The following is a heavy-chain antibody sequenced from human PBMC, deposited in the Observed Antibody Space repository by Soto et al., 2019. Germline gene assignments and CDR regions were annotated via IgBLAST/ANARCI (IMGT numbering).Heavy chain of an antibody. D-gene: IGHD5-18*01. CDR1: GFTVSSNY. Sequence: EVQLVESGGGLIQPGGSLRLSCAASGFTVSSNYMSWVRQAPGKGLEWVSVVYSGGSTYYADSVKGRFTISRDNSKNTLYLQMNSLRAEDTAMYYCARERYSYGYEGAFDVWGQGTMVTVSS. CDR2: VYSGGST. V-gene: IGHV3-53*01. J-gene: IGHJ3*01. CDR3: ARERYSYGYEGAFDV.